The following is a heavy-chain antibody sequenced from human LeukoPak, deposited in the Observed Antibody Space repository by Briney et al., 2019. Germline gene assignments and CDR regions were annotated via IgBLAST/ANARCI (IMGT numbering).Heavy chain of an antibody. Sequence: GRSLRLSCAASGFTFSSYGMHWVRQAPGKGLEWVAVISYDGSNKYYADSVKGRSTISRDNSKNTLYLQMNSLRAEDTAVYYCAKAQLITAAAGEYFQHWGQGTLVTVSS. V-gene: IGHV3-30*18. D-gene: IGHD6-13*01. CDR2: ISYDGSNK. CDR1: GFTFSSYG. CDR3: AKAQLITAAAGEYFQH. J-gene: IGHJ1*01.